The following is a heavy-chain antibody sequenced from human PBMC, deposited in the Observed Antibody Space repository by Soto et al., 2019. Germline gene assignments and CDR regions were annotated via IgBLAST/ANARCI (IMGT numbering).Heavy chain of an antibody. CDR1: GFTFSSYG. D-gene: IGHD4-17*01. V-gene: IGHV3-30*18. J-gene: IGHJ3*02. Sequence: GGSLRLSCAASGFTFSSYGMHWVRQAPGKGLEWVAVISYDGSNKYYADSVKGRFTISRDNSKNTLYLQMNSLRAEDTAVYYCAKSGDYGDYESAFDIWGQGTMVTVSS. CDR2: ISYDGSNK. CDR3: AKSGDYGDYESAFDI.